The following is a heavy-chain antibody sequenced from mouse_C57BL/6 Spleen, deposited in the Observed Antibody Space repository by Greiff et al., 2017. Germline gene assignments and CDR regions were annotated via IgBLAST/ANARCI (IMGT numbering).Heavy chain of an antibody. J-gene: IGHJ2*01. D-gene: IGHD2-1*01. CDR3: ARHGNYY. Sequence: DVKLVASGGGLVKPGGSLKLSCAASGFTFSDSGMHWVRQAPEKGLEWVAYISSGRSTIYYADTVKGRFTLSRDNAKNTLFLQMTSLRSEDTAMYYCARHGNYYWGQGTTLTVSS. V-gene: IGHV5-17*01. CDR2: ISSGRSTI. CDR1: GFTFSDSG.